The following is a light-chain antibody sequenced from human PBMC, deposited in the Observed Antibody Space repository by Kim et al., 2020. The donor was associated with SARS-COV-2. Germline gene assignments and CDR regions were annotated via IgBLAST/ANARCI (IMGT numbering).Light chain of an antibody. CDR2: YNS. CDR1: NIGSKS. J-gene: IGLJ1*01. V-gene: IGLV3-21*04. Sequence: SYELTQPPSVSVAPGKTARITCGGHNIGSKSVHWYQQKPGQAPVLVIYYNSDRPSGIPERFSGSNSGNTATLTISRVAAGDEADYYCQVWDSRSDHYVFG. CDR3: QVWDSRSDHYV.